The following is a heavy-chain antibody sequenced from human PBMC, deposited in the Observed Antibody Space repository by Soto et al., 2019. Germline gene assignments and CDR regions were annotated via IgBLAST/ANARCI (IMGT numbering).Heavy chain of an antibody. CDR2: TYYRSKWNS. CDR1: GDSVSRTSVA. V-gene: IGHV6-1*01. J-gene: IGHJ4*02. CDR3: VRGQFSAFDC. Sequence: QVPLHQSGPGLVKPSQTLSLTCAISGDSVSRTSVAWNWIRQSPSRCLEWLGRTYYRSKWNSDYAVSVRGRITINPDTSKSQFSLQLNSVTPEDTAVYYCVRGQFSAFDCWGQGTLVTVSS.